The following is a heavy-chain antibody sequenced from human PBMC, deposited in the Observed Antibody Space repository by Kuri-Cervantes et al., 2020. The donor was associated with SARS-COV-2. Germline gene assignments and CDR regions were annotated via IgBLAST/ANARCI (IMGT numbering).Heavy chain of an antibody. CDR1: GGTFSSYA. CDR2: IIPIFGTA. Sequence: SVKVSCKASGGTFSSYAISWVRQAPGQGLEWMGRIIPIFGTANYAQKLQGRVTITADESTSTAYMELSSLRSADTAVYYCARVRTYCSSTSCYTGYFQHWGQVTLVTVSS. CDR3: ARVRTYCSSTSCYTGYFQH. D-gene: IGHD2-2*02. V-gene: IGHV1-69*13. J-gene: IGHJ1*01.